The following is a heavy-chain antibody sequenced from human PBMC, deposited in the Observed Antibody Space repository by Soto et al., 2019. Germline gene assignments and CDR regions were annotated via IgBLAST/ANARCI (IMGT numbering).Heavy chain of an antibody. Sequence: SVKVSCKASGVTFSSYAISWVRQAPGQGLEWMGGIIPIFGTANYAQKFQGRVTSTADESTSTAYMELSSLRSEDTAVYYCARDLVAAAGMGQRGNYYYYGMDVWGQGTTVTVSS. V-gene: IGHV1-69*13. CDR3: ARDLVAAAGMGQRGNYYYYGMDV. CDR1: GVTFSSYA. D-gene: IGHD6-13*01. CDR2: IIPIFGTA. J-gene: IGHJ6*02.